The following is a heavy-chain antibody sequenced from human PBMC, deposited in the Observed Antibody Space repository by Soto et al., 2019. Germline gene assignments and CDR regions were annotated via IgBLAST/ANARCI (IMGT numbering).Heavy chain of an antibody. CDR2: IKQDGSEK. CDR1: GFTFSDYW. D-gene: IGHD5-12*01. J-gene: IGHJ4*02. V-gene: IGHV3-7*01. Sequence: GGSLRLSCAASGFTFSDYWMNWVRQAPGMGLEWVANIKQDGSEKYYVDSVKGRFTISRDNAKNSLSLQMNSLRADDTAVYYCARECVDTVTSITIPFDYWGQGALVTVSS. CDR3: ARECVDTVTSITIPFDY.